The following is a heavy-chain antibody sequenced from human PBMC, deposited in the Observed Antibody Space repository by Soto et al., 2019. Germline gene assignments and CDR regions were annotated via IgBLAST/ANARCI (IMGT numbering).Heavy chain of an antibody. D-gene: IGHD3-3*01. V-gene: IGHV3-49*04. CDR1: GFTFGDYA. J-gene: IGHJ6*02. CDR2: IRSKAYGGTT. Sequence: GGSLRLSCTASGFTFGDYAMSWVRQAPGKGLEWVGFIRSKAYGGTTEYAASVKGRFTISRDDSKSIAYLQMNSLKTEDTAVYYCTRAPSSYGFFYYYGMDVCGQGTTLTVSS. CDR3: TRAPSSYGFFYYYGMDV.